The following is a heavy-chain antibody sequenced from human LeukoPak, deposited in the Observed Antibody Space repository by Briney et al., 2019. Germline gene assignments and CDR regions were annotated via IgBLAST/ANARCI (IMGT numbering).Heavy chain of an antibody. V-gene: IGHV4-59*12. J-gene: IGHJ4*02. CDR3: ARVALYDSSGHNYFDY. Sequence: KPSETLSLTCTVSGGSISSYYWSWIRQPPGKGLEWIGYIYYSGSTNYNPSLKSRVTISVDTSKNQFSLKLSSVTAADTAVYYCARVALYDSSGHNYFDYWGQGTLVTVSS. D-gene: IGHD3-22*01. CDR1: GGSISSYY. CDR2: IYYSGST.